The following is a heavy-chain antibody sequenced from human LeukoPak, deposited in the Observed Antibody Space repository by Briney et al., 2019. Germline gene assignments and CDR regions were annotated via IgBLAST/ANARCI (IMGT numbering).Heavy chain of an antibody. V-gene: IGHV1-46*01. D-gene: IGHD2-2*02. CDR3: ARGYCGSTTCYTGWKQLWPDDY. J-gene: IGHJ4*01. Sequence: ASVKVSCKASGYTFSNYYMHWVRQAPGEGLEWMGIINPTGTGTSYAQKFQDRVTMTRDTSTSTLYMELSSLRSEDTAVYYCARGYCGSTTCYTGWKQLWPDDYWGQEPWSPSPQ. CDR1: GYTFSNYY. CDR2: INPTGTGT.